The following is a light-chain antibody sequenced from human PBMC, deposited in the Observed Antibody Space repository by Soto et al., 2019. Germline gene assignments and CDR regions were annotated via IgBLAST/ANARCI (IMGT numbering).Light chain of an antibody. Sequence: IQMTQSPSSLSASVGETVTITCRASQDISDDVNWYQQKSGTAPKLLIFDASHLKSGVPSRFSGSGSGTEFSLTISSLQAADFATYYCQQRENVPYTFGQGTRLEIK. V-gene: IGKV1-33*01. CDR3: QQRENVPYT. CDR1: QDISDD. CDR2: DAS. J-gene: IGKJ2*01.